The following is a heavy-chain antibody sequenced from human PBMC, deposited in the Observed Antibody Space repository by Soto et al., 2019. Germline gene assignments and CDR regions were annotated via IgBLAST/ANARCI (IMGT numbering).Heavy chain of an antibody. V-gene: IGHV3-23*01. Sequence: PGGSLRLSCAASGFTFGSYAMSWVRQAPRGGLEWVSSMSGNSATIYYADSVKGRFTISRDNSRNTLFLQMNSLRAEDTAVYYCAKRGDCATVIGTSCPQWPFEYWGQGTLVTVSS. J-gene: IGHJ4*02. CDR1: GFTFGSYA. D-gene: IGHD2-2*01. CDR3: AKRGDCATVIGTSCPQWPFEY. CDR2: MSGNSATI.